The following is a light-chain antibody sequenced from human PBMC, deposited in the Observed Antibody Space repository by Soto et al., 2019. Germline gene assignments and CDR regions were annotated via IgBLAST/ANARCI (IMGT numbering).Light chain of an antibody. J-gene: IGLJ2*01. CDR3: TSYTYISTVV. CDR2: EVS. Sequence: QSALTQPASVSGSPGQSITISCTGTSSDVGTYNYVSWYQQHPGKAPKLMIYEVSNRPSGVSNRFSGSKSGNTASLTISGLQAEDEADYYCTSYTYISTVVFGGGTQPTVL. V-gene: IGLV2-14*01. CDR1: SSDVGTYNY.